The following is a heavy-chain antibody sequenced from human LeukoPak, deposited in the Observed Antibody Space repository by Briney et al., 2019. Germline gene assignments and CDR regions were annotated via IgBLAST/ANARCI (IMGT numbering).Heavy chain of an antibody. Sequence: ASVKVSCKASGYTFTGYYMHWVRQAPGQGLEWMGWINPNSGGTNYAQKFQGRVTMTRDTSISTAYMELSRLRSDDTAVYYCARTGGQDYGDYHIDYWGQGTLVTVSS. J-gene: IGHJ4*02. CDR2: INPNSGGT. CDR3: ARTGGQDYGDYHIDY. D-gene: IGHD4-17*01. CDR1: GYTFTGYY. V-gene: IGHV1-2*02.